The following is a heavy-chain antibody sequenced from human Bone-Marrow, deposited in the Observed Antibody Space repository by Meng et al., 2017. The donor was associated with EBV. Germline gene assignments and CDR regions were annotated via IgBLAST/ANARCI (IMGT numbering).Heavy chain of an antibody. J-gene: IGHJ5*02. Sequence: QVQLQQWGAGLLKPSETLSLTCAVYGGSFSGYYWSWIRQPPGKGLEWIGEINHSGSTNYNPSLKSRVTISVDTSKNQFSLKLSSVTAADTAVYYCARGKRWVRNWFDPWGQGTLVPSPQ. CDR2: INHSGST. CDR3: ARGKRWVRNWFDP. D-gene: IGHD4-23*01. V-gene: IGHV4-34*01. CDR1: GGSFSGYY.